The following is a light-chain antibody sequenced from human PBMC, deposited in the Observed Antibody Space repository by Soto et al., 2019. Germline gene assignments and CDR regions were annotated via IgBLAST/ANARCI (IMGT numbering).Light chain of an antibody. Sequence: EIVMTQSPANLSVSPGERATLSCRASQSVSSYLAWYQQKPGLPPRLLIYDASTRATGIPDRFSGSGSGTDFTLTISSLQSADFAVYYCQQYSNWPPLYTFGRGTKLEIK. CDR2: DAS. J-gene: IGKJ2*01. V-gene: IGKV3-15*01. CDR3: QQYSNWPPLYT. CDR1: QSVSSY.